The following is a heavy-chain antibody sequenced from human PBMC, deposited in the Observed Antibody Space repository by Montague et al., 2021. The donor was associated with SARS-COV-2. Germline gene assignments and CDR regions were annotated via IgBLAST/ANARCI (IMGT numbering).Heavy chain of an antibody. CDR2: TYYRFKWYN. J-gene: IGHJ4*02. CDR3: TQERGPGRTTWHYFDY. D-gene: IGHD1-14*01. Sequence: CAISGDSVSSNIAAWNWIRQSPSRGLEWLGRTYYRFKWYNDYAVSVRSRITISPDTSKSQFSLQLNSVTPEDTAVYYCTQERGPGRTTWHYFDYWGQGTLVTVSS. CDR1: GDSVSSNIAA. V-gene: IGHV6-1*01.